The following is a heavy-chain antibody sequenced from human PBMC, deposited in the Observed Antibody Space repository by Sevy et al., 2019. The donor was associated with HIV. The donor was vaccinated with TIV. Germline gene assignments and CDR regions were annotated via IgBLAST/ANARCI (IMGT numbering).Heavy chain of an antibody. Sequence: GGSLRLSCAASGFTFSKYSMSWVRQPPGKGLEWFSTLSFGCGEINYADSVKGRFNISRDNSKSSVYLQMNNLRPEDTAVYYCAREGCTKPHDYWGQGTLVTVSS. CDR1: GFTFSKYS. D-gene: IGHD2-8*01. CDR2: LSFGCGEI. CDR3: AREGCTKPHDY. V-gene: IGHV3-23*01. J-gene: IGHJ4*02.